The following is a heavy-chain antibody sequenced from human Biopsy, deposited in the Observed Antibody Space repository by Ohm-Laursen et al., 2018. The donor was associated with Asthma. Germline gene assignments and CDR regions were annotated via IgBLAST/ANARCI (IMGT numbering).Heavy chain of an antibody. D-gene: IGHD3-22*01. Sequence: SLRLSCTASGFAGSRDQMFWVRQAPGKGLQWVSVIYSGGTSHTADSVRGQFTISRDYSKNTLYLQMHSLRAEDTAVYYCARGDSSNWSHYYFDYWGQGTLVTVSS. CDR2: IYSGGTS. CDR1: GFAGSRDQ. J-gene: IGHJ4*02. V-gene: IGHV3-53*01. CDR3: ARGDSSNWSHYYFDY.